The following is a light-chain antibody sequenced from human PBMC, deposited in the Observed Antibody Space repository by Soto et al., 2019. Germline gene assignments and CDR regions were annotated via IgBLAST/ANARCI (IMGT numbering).Light chain of an antibody. CDR3: QQSYSSPPT. J-gene: IGKJ1*01. CDR2: AAS. V-gene: IGKV1-39*01. CDR1: QGISFD. Sequence: IQRTPFPSSLSTSVGDRVTITCRASQGISFDVAWYQQNPGKAPKLLIYAASSLQSGVPSRFSGSRSGPDFTLTISSLEPEDFATYYCQQSYSSPPTFGQGTKLDIK.